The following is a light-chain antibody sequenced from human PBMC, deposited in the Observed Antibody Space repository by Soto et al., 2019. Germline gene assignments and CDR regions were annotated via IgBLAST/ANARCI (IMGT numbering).Light chain of an antibody. CDR2: RYS. V-gene: IGLV1-40*01. CDR1: SSNIGTGYD. J-gene: IGLJ1*01. CDR3: QSYDNSLSGYV. Sequence: QSVLTQPPSVSGAPGQRVTISCTGSSSNIGTGYDVHWYQQVPGTAPKLLMYRYSNRPSGVPDRFSGSKSGASASLAITGLHAEDEADYYCQSYDNSLSGYVFGTGTKVTVL.